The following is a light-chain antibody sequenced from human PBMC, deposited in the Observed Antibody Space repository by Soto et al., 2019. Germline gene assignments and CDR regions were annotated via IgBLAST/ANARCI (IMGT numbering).Light chain of an antibody. CDR3: QQYNTYSRT. CDR1: QSISSW. J-gene: IGKJ1*01. Sequence: DIQMTQSPSTLXASVGDRVTITCRASQSISSWLAWYQQKPGKAPKVLIYDASSLESGVPSRFSGSGSGTEFTLTIRSLQPDDFATYYCQQYNTYSRTFGQGTKGDIK. CDR2: DAS. V-gene: IGKV1-5*01.